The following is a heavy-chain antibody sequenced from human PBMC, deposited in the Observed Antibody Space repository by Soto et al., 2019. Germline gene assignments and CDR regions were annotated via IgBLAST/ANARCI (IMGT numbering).Heavy chain of an antibody. J-gene: IGHJ5*02. CDR2: IYYSGST. CDR1: GGSISSGSYY. Sequence: SETLSLTCTVSGGSISSGSYYWSWIRQPPGKGLEWIGYIYYSGSTNYNPSLKSRVTISVDTSKNQFSLKLSSVTAADTAVYYCARSSGRYNWFDPWGQGTLVTVSS. CDR3: ARSSGRYNWFDP. V-gene: IGHV4-61*01. D-gene: IGHD3-22*01.